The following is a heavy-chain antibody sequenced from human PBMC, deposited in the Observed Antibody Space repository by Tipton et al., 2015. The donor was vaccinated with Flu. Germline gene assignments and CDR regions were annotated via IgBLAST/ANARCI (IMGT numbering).Heavy chain of an antibody. V-gene: IGHV1-2*02. CDR2: INPNSGDK. J-gene: IGHJ5*02. Sequence: QSGPEVKKPGASVTVSCKASGYTFTSYYIHWVRQAPGQGLEWMGWINPNSGDKRYAEQFQGRVTMTRDTSISTAYMEVGRLTSDDTAVYYCAREREYQLLLAWGQGTLVTVSS. CDR1: GYTFTSYY. CDR3: AREREYQLLLA. D-gene: IGHD2-2*01.